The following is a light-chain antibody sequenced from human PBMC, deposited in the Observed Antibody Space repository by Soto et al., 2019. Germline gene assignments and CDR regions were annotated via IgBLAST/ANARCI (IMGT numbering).Light chain of an antibody. CDR2: GAS. CDR1: QSVSSN. CDR3: QRYNNWPPRAWT. V-gene: IGKV3-15*01. J-gene: IGKJ1*01. Sequence: EIVMTQSPATLSVSPGERATLSCRASQSVSSNLAWYQQKPGQAPRLLIYGASTRATGIPARFSGSGSGTEFTLTISSLQSEDFAVYYCQRYNNWPPRAWTFGQGTKVEIK.